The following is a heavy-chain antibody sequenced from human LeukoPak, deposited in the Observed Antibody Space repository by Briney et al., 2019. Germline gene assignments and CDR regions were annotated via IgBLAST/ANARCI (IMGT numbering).Heavy chain of an antibody. V-gene: IGHV3-48*01. CDR1: GFTFSSYS. Sequence: GGSLRLSCAASGFTFSSYSMNWVRQAPGKGLERVSYISSSSSTIYYADSVKGRFTISRDNAKNSLYLQMNSLRAEDTAVYYCARDRGIAAAGTGYWGQGTLVTVSS. CDR2: ISSSSSTI. CDR3: ARDRGIAAAGTGY. D-gene: IGHD6-13*01. J-gene: IGHJ4*02.